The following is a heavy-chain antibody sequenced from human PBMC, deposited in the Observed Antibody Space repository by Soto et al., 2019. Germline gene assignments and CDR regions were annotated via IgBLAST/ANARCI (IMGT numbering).Heavy chain of an antibody. D-gene: IGHD6-19*01. CDR2: IWYDGSNK. CDR3: AREEGTFEAVAGPDAYGFDY. J-gene: IGHJ4*02. CDR1: GFTFSSYG. Sequence: GGSLRLSCAASGFTFSSYGMHWVRQAPGKGLEWVAVIWYDGSNKYYADSVKGRFTISRDNSKNTLYLQMNSLRAEDTAVYYCAREEGTFEAVAGPDAYGFDYWGQGTLVTVSS. V-gene: IGHV3-33*01.